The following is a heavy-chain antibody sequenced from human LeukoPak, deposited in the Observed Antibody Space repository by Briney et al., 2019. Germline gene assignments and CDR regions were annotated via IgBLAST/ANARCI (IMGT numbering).Heavy chain of an antibody. J-gene: IGHJ6*03. CDR2: ISSNGGST. CDR1: GFTFSSYA. V-gene: IGHV3-64*01. CDR3: ARDALVATAYYYYYHLDV. D-gene: IGHD5-12*01. Sequence: GGSLRLSCAASGFTFSSYAMHWVRQAPGKGLEYVSAISSNGGSTYYANSVKGRFTISRDNSKNTLYLQMGSLRAEDMAVYYCARDALVATAYYYYYHLDVWGKGTTVTVSS.